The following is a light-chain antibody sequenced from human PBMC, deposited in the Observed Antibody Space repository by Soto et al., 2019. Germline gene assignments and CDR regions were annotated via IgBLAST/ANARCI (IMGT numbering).Light chain of an antibody. Sequence: EVVMTQSPATVSVSPGEGVTLSCRASQTISNDLAWYQQKSGQAPRLLIYGASTRATGVPARFSGGGSGTEFTLTISSLQSEDFAFYYCQQNNKWPPVTFGGGTKVDNK. CDR2: GAS. CDR3: QQNNKWPPVT. J-gene: IGKJ4*01. V-gene: IGKV3-15*01. CDR1: QTISND.